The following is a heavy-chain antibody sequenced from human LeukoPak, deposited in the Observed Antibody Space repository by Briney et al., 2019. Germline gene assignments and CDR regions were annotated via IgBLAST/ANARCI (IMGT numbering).Heavy chain of an antibody. Sequence: SVKVSCKASGGTFSSYAISWVRQAPGQGLEWMGRIIPILGIANYAQKFQGRVTITADKSTSTAYMELSSLRSEDTAVYYCARAPENYDILTGYSDYYFDYWGQGTLVTVSS. V-gene: IGHV1-69*04. CDR3: ARAPENYDILTGYSDYYFDY. D-gene: IGHD3-9*01. CDR2: IIPILGIA. CDR1: GGTFSSYA. J-gene: IGHJ4*02.